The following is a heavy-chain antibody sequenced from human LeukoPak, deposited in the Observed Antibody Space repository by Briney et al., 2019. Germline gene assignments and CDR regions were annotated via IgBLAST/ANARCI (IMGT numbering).Heavy chain of an antibody. D-gene: IGHD5-18*01. CDR1: GGSFSGYY. CDR3: ARAEDTAMVTFDF. Sequence: PSETLSLTCAVYGGSFSGYYWSWIRQPPGKGLEWIGEINHSGSTNYNPSLKSRVTISLDTSKNQFSLKLSSVTAADTAVYYCARAEDTAMVTFDFSGQGTLVTVSS. J-gene: IGHJ4*02. CDR2: INHSGST. V-gene: IGHV4-34*01.